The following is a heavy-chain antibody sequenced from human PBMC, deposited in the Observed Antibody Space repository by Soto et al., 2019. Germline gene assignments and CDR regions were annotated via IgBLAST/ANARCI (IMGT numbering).Heavy chain of an antibody. D-gene: IGHD1-26*01. Sequence: GGSLRLSCAASGFTFSSSWMYWFRQAPGKGLVWVSGISGDGGTTTHADSVKGRFTISRDNAKNTLYLQMNSLRVEDTAVYYCARAGLLASGDYWGQGT. V-gene: IGHV3-74*01. CDR3: ARAGLLASGDY. CDR1: GFTFSSSW. J-gene: IGHJ4*02. CDR2: ISGDGGTT.